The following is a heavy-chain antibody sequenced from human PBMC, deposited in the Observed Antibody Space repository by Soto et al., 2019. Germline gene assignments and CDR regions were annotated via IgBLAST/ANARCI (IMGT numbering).Heavy chain of an antibody. J-gene: IGHJ6*02. CDR2: IRSKSNSYAT. Sequence: GGSLRLSCAASGLIFSGSAIHWVRQASGKGLEWVGRIRSKSNSYATAYGASVKGRFTIYRDDSKNTAYLEMNSLKTEDTAVYYCSRYEDHYSGMDVWGQGTTVTVSS. CDR1: GLIFSGSA. D-gene: IGHD2-21*01. CDR3: SRYEDHYSGMDV. V-gene: IGHV3-73*01.